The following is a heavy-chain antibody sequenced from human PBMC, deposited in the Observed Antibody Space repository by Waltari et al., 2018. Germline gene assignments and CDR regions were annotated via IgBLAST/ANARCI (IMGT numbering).Heavy chain of an antibody. CDR1: GCSLSGFY. Sequence: QVQLQESGPSLLKPSETLSLLCTVSGCSLSGFYWSWVRQPPGKGLDWIGYIYYTGSTNFNPSLKSRVTMSVDTSKNQFSLKLSSVTAADTAFYYCARGGGGDWEWFDPWGQGTLVAVSS. CDR2: IYYTGST. V-gene: IGHV4-59*01. J-gene: IGHJ5*02. D-gene: IGHD2-21*02. CDR3: ARGGGGDWEWFDP.